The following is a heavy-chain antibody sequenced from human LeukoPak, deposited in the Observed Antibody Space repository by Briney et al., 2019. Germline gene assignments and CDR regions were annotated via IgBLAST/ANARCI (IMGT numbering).Heavy chain of an antibody. J-gene: IGHJ4*02. D-gene: IGHD2-21*01. Sequence: PGGSLRLSCAASGFTFSGSAMHWVRQASGKGLEWVGRIRSKANSYATAYAASVKGRFTISRDDSKNTAYLQMNSLKTEDTAVYYCTRQGENKDYWGQGTLVTVSS. CDR3: TRQGENKDY. CDR1: GFTFSGSA. V-gene: IGHV3-73*01. CDR2: IRSKANSYAT.